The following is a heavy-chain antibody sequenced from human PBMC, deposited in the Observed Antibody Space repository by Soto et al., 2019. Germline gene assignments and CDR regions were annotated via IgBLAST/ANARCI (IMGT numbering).Heavy chain of an antibody. V-gene: IGHV3-23*01. J-gene: IGHJ4*02. CDR2: ISGSADST. D-gene: IGHD3-22*01. CDR1: RLTLDSYA. CDR3: AKQGISGYSYLEY. Sequence: GRSRRLSCAASRLTLDSYAVRWVRHAQDKGLEWVPDISGSADSTYNADSVKGRFTVSRDNSKNTLYLQMNSLRADDTGVYYCAKQGISGYSYLEYWGQGTLVTVSS.